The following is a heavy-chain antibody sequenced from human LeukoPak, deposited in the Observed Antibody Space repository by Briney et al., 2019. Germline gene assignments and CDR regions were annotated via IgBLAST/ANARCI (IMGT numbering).Heavy chain of an antibody. CDR2: ISWNSGRI. CDR1: GFTFDDYA. CDR3: AKGSCSNTSCYLSDY. Sequence: PGGSLRLSCAASGFTFDDYAMHLVRQAPGKGLELVSGISWNSGRIGYADSVKGRFTISRDNAKNSLYLQMNSLIPEDMALYYCAKGSCSNTSCYLSDYWGQGTLVTVSS. V-gene: IGHV3-9*03. J-gene: IGHJ4*02. D-gene: IGHD2-2*01.